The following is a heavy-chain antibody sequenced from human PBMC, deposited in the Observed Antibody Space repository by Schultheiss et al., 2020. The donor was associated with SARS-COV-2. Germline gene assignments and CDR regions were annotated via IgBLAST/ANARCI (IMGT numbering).Heavy chain of an antibody. J-gene: IGHJ4*02. Sequence: GGSLRLSCAASGFTFSSYAMHWVRQAPGKGLEWVAVISYDGSNKYYADSVKGRFTISRDNSKNTLYLQMNSLRAEDTAVYYCARPRREYSSSYPFDYWGQGTLVTVSS. CDR1: GFTFSSYA. V-gene: IGHV3-30*01. CDR3: ARPRREYSSSYPFDY. D-gene: IGHD6-6*01. CDR2: ISYDGSNK.